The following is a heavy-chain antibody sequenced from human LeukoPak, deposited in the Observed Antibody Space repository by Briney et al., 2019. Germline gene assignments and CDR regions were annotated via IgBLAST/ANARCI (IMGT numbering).Heavy chain of an antibody. CDR3: ARGPAGYN. V-gene: IGHV3-53*01. CDR2: IYIGGST. Sequence: GGSLRLSCAASGFTVSSNNMSWVRQAPGKGLEWGSVIYIGGSTDYAGPVNGRFTNSRDNSKNTLYLQMNSLRAEDKAVYHCARGPAGYNWGQGTLVTVSS. J-gene: IGHJ4*02. D-gene: IGHD1-1*01. CDR1: GFTVSSNN.